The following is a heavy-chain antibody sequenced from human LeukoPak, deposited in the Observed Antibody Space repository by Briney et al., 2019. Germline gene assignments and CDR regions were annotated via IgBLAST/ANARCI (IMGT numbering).Heavy chain of an antibody. D-gene: IGHD1-26*01. CDR3: ARARGSPTPHYYYYYGMDV. CDR1: GGSISSGGYY. CDR2: IYYSGST. Sequence: SQTLSLTCTVSGGSISSGGYYWSWIRQHPGKGLEWIGYIYYSGSTYYNPSLKSRVTISVDTSKNQFSLKLSSVTAADTAVYYCARARGSPTPHYYYYYGMDVWGQGTTATVSS. J-gene: IGHJ6*02. V-gene: IGHV4-31*03.